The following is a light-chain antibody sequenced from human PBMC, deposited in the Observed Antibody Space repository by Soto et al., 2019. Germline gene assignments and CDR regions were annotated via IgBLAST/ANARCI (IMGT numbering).Light chain of an antibody. V-gene: IGLV2-23*01. J-gene: IGLJ2*01. CDR3: CAFAGTSTVL. Sequence: QSALTQPASVSGSPGQSITFSCTGTSSDVGGYNLVSWYQHHPGKGPKLMIYEDLKRPSGVSNRFSGSKSGNTASLTISGLQAEDEADYYCCAFAGTSTVLFGGGTKLTVL. CDR1: SSDVGGYNL. CDR2: EDL.